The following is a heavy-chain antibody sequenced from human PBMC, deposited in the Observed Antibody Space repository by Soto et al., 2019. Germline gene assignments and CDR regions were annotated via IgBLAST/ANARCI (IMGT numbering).Heavy chain of an antibody. J-gene: IGHJ6*02. CDR1: GYTFTGYY. CDR3: ARDRSDTAMVNYYYGMDV. V-gene: IGHV1-2*04. CDR2: INPNSGGT. Sequence: WASVKVSCKASGYTFTGYYMHWVRQAPGQGLEWMGWINPNSGGTNYAQKFQGWVTMTRDTSISTAYMELSRLRSDDTAVYYCARDRSDTAMVNYYYGMDVWGQGTTVTVSS. D-gene: IGHD5-18*01.